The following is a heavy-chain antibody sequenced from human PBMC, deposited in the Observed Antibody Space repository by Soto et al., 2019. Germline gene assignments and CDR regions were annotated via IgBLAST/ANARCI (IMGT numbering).Heavy chain of an antibody. D-gene: IGHD1-1*01. CDR3: ARGSNDIDY. V-gene: IGHV1-18*01. Sequence: VKVSSKDCRFSIECKGRSSVRQAPGQGLEWMGWISAYNGNTNYAQKLQGRVTMTTDTSTSTAYMELRSLRSDDTAVYYCARGSNDIDYWGQGTLVTVSS. J-gene: IGHJ4*02. CDR1: RFSIECKG. CDR2: ISAYNGNT.